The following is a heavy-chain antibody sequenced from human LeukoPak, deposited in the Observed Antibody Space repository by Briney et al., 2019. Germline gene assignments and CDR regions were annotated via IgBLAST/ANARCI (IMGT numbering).Heavy chain of an antibody. J-gene: IGHJ4*02. CDR3: ARDTTVASGMQF. D-gene: IGHD6-19*01. CDR1: GGSISTYS. CDR2: VVTTTT. Sequence: SETLSLTCTVAGGSISTYSWTWVRQSPGKGLEWIGSVVTTTTNSNPALRSRVAISVHTSKNQFSLRLESVTTADTAVYYCARDTTVASGMQFWGQGALVTVSS. V-gene: IGHV4-4*07.